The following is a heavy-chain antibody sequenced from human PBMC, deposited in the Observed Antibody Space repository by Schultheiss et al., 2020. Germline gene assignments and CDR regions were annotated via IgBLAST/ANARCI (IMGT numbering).Heavy chain of an antibody. CDR3: ARSRGGDCSFDY. CDR2: ISYDGSNK. Sequence: GESLKISCAASGFTFSSYAMHWVRQAPGKGLEWVAVISYDGSNKYYADSVKGRFTISRDNAKNTLYLQMNSLRAEDTAVYYCARSRGGDCSFDYWGQGTLVTVAS. V-gene: IGHV3-30*14. CDR1: GFTFSSYA. D-gene: IGHD2-21*02. J-gene: IGHJ4*02.